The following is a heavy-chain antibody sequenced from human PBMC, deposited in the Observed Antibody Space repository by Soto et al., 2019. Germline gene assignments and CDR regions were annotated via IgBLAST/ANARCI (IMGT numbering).Heavy chain of an antibody. CDR2: ISYDGSNK. D-gene: IGHD3-10*01. Sequence: QVQLVESGGGVVQPGRSLRLSCAASGFTFSSYGMHWVRQAPGKGLEWVAVISYDGSNKYYADSVKGRFTISRDNSKNTLYLQMNSLRAEDTAVYYCAKDLRRITMVRGAIGWFVPWGQGTLVTVSS. CDR1: GFTFSSYG. J-gene: IGHJ5*02. CDR3: AKDLRRITMVRGAIGWFVP. V-gene: IGHV3-30*18.